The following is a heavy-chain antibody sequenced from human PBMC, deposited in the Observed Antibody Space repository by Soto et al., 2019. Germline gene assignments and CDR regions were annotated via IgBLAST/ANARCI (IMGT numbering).Heavy chain of an antibody. D-gene: IGHD2-21*02. CDR2: ISGYDGRT. CDR3: AREGDVPYYYDCMDV. J-gene: IGHJ6*02. Sequence: QVHLVQAGAEVKKPGASVKVSCKTSGYTFTRYGISWVRQAPGQGLEWMGWISGYDGRTNFAQKVKDRVTMTTDTSTSTVYRELRSLSSDDTAVYYCAREGDVPYYYDCMDVWGQGTTVTVSS. V-gene: IGHV1-18*01. CDR1: GYTFTRYG.